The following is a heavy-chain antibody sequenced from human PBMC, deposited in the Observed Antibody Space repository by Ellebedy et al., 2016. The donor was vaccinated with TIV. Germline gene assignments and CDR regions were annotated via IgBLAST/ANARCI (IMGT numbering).Heavy chain of an antibody. Sequence: SVKVSXXASGGTFSSYAISWVRQAPGQGLEWMGGIIPIFGTANYAQKFQGRVTITADESTSTAYMELSSLRAEDTAVYYCAKDLRPGIAPDAFDIWGQGTMVTVSS. D-gene: IGHD1-14*01. J-gene: IGHJ3*02. V-gene: IGHV1-69*13. CDR1: GGTFSSYA. CDR2: IIPIFGTA. CDR3: AKDLRPGIAPDAFDI.